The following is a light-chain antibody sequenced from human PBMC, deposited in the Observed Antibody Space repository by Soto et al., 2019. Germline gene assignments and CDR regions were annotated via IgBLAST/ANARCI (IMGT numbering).Light chain of an antibody. CDR3: SSYAGSNSV. J-gene: IGLJ2*01. CDR2: EGS. CDR1: SSDVGSYNL. Sequence: QSVLTQPASVSGSPGQSITISCTGTSSDVGSYNLVSWYQQHPGKAPKLMIYEGSKRPSGVPDRFSGSKSGNTASLTVSGLQAEDEADYYCSSYAGSNSVFGGGTKVTVL. V-gene: IGLV2-14*02.